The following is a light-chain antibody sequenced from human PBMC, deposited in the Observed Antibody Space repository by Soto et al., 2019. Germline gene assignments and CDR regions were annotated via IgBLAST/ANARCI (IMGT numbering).Light chain of an antibody. CDR3: NSYTSSSTRV. CDR1: SNDVGGYNY. CDR2: EVN. Sequence: QSALTQPASVSGSPGQSIIISCTGTSNDVGGYNYVSWFQQHPGKAPKLMIYEVNNRPSGVSNRFSGSKSGNTASLTISGLQAEDEADYYCNSYTSSSTRVFGGGTKVTVL. V-gene: IGLV2-14*01. J-gene: IGLJ2*01.